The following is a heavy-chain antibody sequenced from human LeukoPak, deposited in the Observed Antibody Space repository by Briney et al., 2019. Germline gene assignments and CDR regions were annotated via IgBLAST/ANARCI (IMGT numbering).Heavy chain of an antibody. J-gene: IGHJ6*04. D-gene: IGHD4-17*01. CDR1: GYTFTSYG. V-gene: IGHV1-18*04. CDR3: ARIYGDHSSYYYYGMDV. CDR2: ISAYNGNT. Sequence: ASVKVSCKASGYTFTSYGISWVRQAPGQGLEWMGWISAYNGNTNYAQKLQGRVTMTTDTSTSTAYMELRSLRSDDTAVYYCARIYGDHSSYYYYGMDVWGKGTTVTVSS.